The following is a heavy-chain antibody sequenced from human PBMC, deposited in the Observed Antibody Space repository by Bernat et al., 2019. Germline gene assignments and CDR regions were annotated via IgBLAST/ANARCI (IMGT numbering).Heavy chain of an antibody. CDR1: GYTFTSYD. J-gene: IGHJ4*02. Sequence: VQLVQSGAEVKKPWASVKVSCKASGYTFTSYDMHWVRQAPGQGLEWMGIINPSGRSRSYAQKFQVRVTMPRDRSTSTVDMELSRLRSEDTAVYYCAREWHDSSGYSYTEDYFDYWGQGTLVTVSS. CDR3: AREWHDSSGYSYTEDYFDY. CDR2: INPSGRSR. D-gene: IGHD3-22*01. V-gene: IGHV1-46*03.